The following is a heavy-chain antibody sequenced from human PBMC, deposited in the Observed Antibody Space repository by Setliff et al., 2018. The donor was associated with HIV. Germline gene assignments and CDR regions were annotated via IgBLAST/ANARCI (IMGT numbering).Heavy chain of an antibody. CDR2: FYYNGDS. D-gene: IGHD3-10*01. CDR1: GDSVNDRSYF. CDR3: ATDRGGRYLDY. J-gene: IGHJ4*02. V-gene: IGHV4-39*07. Sequence: SETLSLTCTVSGDSVNDRSYFWGWIRQPPGKGLEWIGTFYYNGDSRYNPSLKSQVIISVYTPKNQFSLTFNSVTAADTAVYYCATDRGGRYLDYWGQGAPVTVSS.